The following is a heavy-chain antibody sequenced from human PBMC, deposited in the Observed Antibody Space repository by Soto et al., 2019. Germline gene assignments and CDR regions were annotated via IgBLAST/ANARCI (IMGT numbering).Heavy chain of an antibody. J-gene: IGHJ2*01. Sequence: QVQLQESGPGLVKPSQTLSLTCTVSGGSISSGGYYWSWIRQHPGKGLEWIGYIYYSGSTYYNPSLQSRVTRSVDTSKNQCSLKLSSVTAADTAVYYCSTDGDYQNTWYFDLWGRGTLVTVSS. CDR2: IYYSGST. D-gene: IGHD4-17*01. V-gene: IGHV4-31*03. CDR3: STDGDYQNTWYFDL. CDR1: GGSISSGGYY.